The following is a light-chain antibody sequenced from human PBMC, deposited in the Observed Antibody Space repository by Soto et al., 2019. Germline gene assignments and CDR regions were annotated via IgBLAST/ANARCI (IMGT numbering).Light chain of an antibody. CDR2: SNN. Sequence: QSVLTQPPSASGTPGQRVTISCSGSSSNIGSNTGNWYQQLPGTAPKLLIYSNNQRPSGVPDRFSGSKSGPSASLAISGLESEDEADYYCAAWDDSLNGVVFGGGTTVTVL. J-gene: IGLJ2*01. V-gene: IGLV1-44*01. CDR3: AAWDDSLNGVV. CDR1: SSNIGSNT.